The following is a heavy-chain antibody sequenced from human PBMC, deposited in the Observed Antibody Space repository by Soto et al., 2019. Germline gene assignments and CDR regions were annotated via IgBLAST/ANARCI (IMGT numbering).Heavy chain of an antibody. CDR1: GLIFGSYG. Sequence: QVQLVESGGGVVQPGRSLRLSCAASGLIFGSYGMHWVRQAPGKGLEWVAVIGYDGSNKYYADSVKGRFTISRDNSKNTLYLQMNSLRVEDTAVYYCARDYEGYFDYWGQGTLVTVSS. CDR2: IGYDGSNK. D-gene: IGHD3-16*01. J-gene: IGHJ4*02. CDR3: ARDYEGYFDY. V-gene: IGHV3-33*01.